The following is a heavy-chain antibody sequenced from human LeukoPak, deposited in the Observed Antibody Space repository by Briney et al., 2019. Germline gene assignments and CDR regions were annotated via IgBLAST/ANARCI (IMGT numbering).Heavy chain of an antibody. D-gene: IGHD4-17*01. CDR3: ARGPYGDPFDY. CDR2: IYYSGST. CDR1: GGSISSYY. J-gene: IGHJ4*02. Sequence: KPSETLSLTCTVSGGSISSYYWSWIRQPPGKGLEWIGYIYYSGSTYYNPSLKSRVTISVDTSKNQFSLKLSSVTAADTAVYYCARGPYGDPFDYWGQGTLVTVSS. V-gene: IGHV4-59*08.